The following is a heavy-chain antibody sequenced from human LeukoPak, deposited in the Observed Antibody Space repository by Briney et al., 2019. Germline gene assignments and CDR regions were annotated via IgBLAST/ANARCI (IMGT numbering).Heavy chain of an antibody. CDR3: AREFHYDTSGYALDS. CDR2: INTNTGNP. D-gene: IGHD3-22*01. CDR1: GYTFTTYA. Sequence: ASVKVSCKASGYTFTTYAMNWVRQAPGQGLEWMGWINTNTGNPTYAQGFTERFVFSLDTSVSTAYLQINSLKAEETAVYYCAREFHYDTSGYALDSWGQGTLVTVSS. V-gene: IGHV7-4-1*02. J-gene: IGHJ4*02.